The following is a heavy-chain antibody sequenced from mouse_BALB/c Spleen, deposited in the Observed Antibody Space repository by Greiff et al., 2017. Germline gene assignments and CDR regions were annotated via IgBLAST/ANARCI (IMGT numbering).Heavy chain of an antibody. Sequence: VQLQQSGAELMKPGASVKISCKATGYTFSSYWIEWVKQRPGHGLEWIGEILPGSGSTNYNEKFKGKATFTADTSSNTAYMQLSSLTSEDSAVYYCAATGGGSYWYFDVWGAGTTVTVSS. J-gene: IGHJ1*01. D-gene: IGHD1-1*01. CDR2: ILPGSGST. CDR1: GYTFSSYW. V-gene: IGHV1-9*01. CDR3: AATGGGSYWYFDV.